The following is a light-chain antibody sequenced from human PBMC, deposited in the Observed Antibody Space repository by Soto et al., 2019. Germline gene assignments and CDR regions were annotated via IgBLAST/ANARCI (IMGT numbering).Light chain of an antibody. CDR3: SSHPISSLVV. J-gene: IGLJ2*01. Sequence: QSALTQPASVSGSPGQSITISCAGTSSDIGAYNYVSWYQQYPGKAPKLMIHDVSNRPSGVSNRFSGSRSSSTTSLTISGLQDEVLADYYCSSHPISSLVVFGSGTKFTVL. CDR1: SSDIGAYNY. CDR2: DVS. V-gene: IGLV2-14*01.